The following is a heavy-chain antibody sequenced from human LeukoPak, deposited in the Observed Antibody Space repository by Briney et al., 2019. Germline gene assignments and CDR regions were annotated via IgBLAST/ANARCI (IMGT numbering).Heavy chain of an antibody. CDR2: MFYSGST. D-gene: IGHD3-16*01. J-gene: IGHJ3*02. Sequence: TLXXTXXVSGVSXSTSSDYGGWVRQPRGKGVEWIVNMFYSGSTYYSPSLKSQITISLDTSRTQFSLKLNSVTAADTAVYYCAKSNAYALVDIWGQGPMVTVSS. CDR3: AKSNAYALVDI. V-gene: IGHV4-39*07. CDR1: GVSXSTSSDY.